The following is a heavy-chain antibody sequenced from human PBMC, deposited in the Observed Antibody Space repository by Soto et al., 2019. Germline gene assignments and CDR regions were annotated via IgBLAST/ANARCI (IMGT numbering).Heavy chain of an antibody. CDR2: INPKNGAT. J-gene: IGHJ4*02. D-gene: IGHD2-8*02. CDR3: ARDDTGANFGY. V-gene: IGHV1-2*02. Sequence: QVQLVQSGAEVKKPGASVKVSCKASGYSFIDLFLHWVRQAPGQGLEWMGWINPKNGATNYAQNFQGRVTMTRDTSISMAYMELRGLNSGDTAVYYCARDDTGANFGYWGQGALVTVS. CDR1: GYSFIDLF.